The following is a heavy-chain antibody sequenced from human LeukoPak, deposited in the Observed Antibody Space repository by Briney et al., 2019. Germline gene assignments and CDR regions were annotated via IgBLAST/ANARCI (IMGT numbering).Heavy chain of an antibody. D-gene: IGHD3-10*01. CDR2: IIPIFGTA. CDR1: GGTFSSYA. Sequence: SVKVSCKASGGTFSSYAISWVRQAPGQGLEWMGGIIPIFGTANYAQKFQGRVTITADESTSTAYMELSSLRSEDTAVYYCARVPRRGDRFDPWGQGTLVTVSS. V-gene: IGHV1-69*13. J-gene: IGHJ5*02. CDR3: ARVPRRGDRFDP.